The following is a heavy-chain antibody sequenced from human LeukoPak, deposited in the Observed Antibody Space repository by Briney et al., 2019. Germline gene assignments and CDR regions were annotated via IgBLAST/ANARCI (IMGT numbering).Heavy chain of an antibody. CDR3: ARHVSSVGVAVVITLIDS. CDR2: IYSSGNT. D-gene: IGHD2-15*01. V-gene: IGHV4-39*01. J-gene: IGHJ4*02. CDR1: GASLSSRTSY. Sequence: PSETLSLTCSVSGASLSSRTSYWGWIRQPPGKGLEWLWTIYSSGNTYYNPSLKSRVTISRDTSKNQVSLKVNSVTAADTATYYCARHVSSVGVAVVITLIDSWGQGILVTVSS.